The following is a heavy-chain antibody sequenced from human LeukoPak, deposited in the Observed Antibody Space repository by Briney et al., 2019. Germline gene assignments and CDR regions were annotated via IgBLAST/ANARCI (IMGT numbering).Heavy chain of an antibody. Sequence: RASVKVSCKASGGTFSSYAISWVRQAPGQGLEWMGGIIPIFGTANYAQKFQGRVTITADKSTSTAYMELSSLRSEDTAVYYCARDRGLQLWLGHYMDVWGKGTTVTVSS. CDR1: GGTFSSYA. D-gene: IGHD5-18*01. CDR2: IIPIFGTA. V-gene: IGHV1-69*06. CDR3: ARDRGLQLWLGHYMDV. J-gene: IGHJ6*03.